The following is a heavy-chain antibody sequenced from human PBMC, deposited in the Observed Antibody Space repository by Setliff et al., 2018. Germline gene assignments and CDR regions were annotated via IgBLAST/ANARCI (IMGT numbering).Heavy chain of an antibody. D-gene: IGHD3-16*01. J-gene: IGHJ3*02. V-gene: IGHV1-2*06. Sequence: ASVKVSCKASGYTFTGYYMYWVRQAPGQGLEWMGRINPSSGATIYAQKFQGRVTMTSDTSISTAYVELGRLRSDDTAVYSCARDGGGDSDAVDIWGQGTMVTVSS. CDR3: ARDGGGDSDAVDI. CDR1: GYTFTGYY. CDR2: INPSSGAT.